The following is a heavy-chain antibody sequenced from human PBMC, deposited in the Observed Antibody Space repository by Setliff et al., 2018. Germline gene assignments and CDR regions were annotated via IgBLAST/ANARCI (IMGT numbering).Heavy chain of an antibody. CDR1: GGGGSFSAYY. D-gene: IGHD6-19*01. CDR2: ISPGGST. Sequence: PSETLSLTCGVSGGGGSFSAYYWSWIRQPPGKGLEWIGEISPGGSTIYNPSLRSRVTMSVDTAKNRFSLNLTSVTAADTAVYYCATSGFCSAGSCYGFDDWGQGALITVSS. J-gene: IGHJ4*02. CDR3: ATSGFCSAGSCYGFDD. V-gene: IGHV4-34*01.